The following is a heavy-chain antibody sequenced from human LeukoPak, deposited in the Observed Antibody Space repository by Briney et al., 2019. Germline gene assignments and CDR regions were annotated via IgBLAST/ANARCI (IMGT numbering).Heavy chain of an antibody. CDR3: ARGRRYYYDSSGYYFFDY. CDR1: GGSISSYY. Sequence: SETLSLTCTVSGGSISSYYWSWIRQPAGKGLEWIGRIYTSGSTNYNPSLKSRVTMSLNTSKNQFSLKLSSVTAADTAVYYCARGRRYYYDSSGYYFFDYWGQGTLVTVSS. J-gene: IGHJ4*02. CDR2: IYTSGST. V-gene: IGHV4-4*07. D-gene: IGHD3-22*01.